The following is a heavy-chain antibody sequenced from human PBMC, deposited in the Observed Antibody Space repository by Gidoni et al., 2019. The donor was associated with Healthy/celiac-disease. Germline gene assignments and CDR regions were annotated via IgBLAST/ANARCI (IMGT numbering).Heavy chain of an antibody. CDR2: ISWNSGSI. V-gene: IGHV3-9*01. CDR3: AKEGKEVSSRYYYMDV. Sequence: EVQLVESGGGLVQPGRSLRLSCAASGFTFDAYAMHWVRQAPGKGLEWVSGISWNSGSIGYADSVKGRFTISRDNAKNSLYLQMNSLRAEDTALYYCAKEGKEVSSRYYYMDVWGKGTTVTVSS. D-gene: IGHD6-19*01. J-gene: IGHJ6*03. CDR1: GFTFDAYA.